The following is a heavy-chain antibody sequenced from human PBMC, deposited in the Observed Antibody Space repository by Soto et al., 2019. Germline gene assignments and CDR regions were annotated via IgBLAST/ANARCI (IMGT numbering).Heavy chain of an antibody. Sequence: QVQLQESGPGLVKPSGTLSLTCAVSGGSISSSNWWSWVRQPPGKGLEWIGEIYHSGSTNYNPSLKSRITISVDKSKNQFSLKLSSVTAADTAVYYCARRGYDILTGSTKVSWFDPWGQGTLATVSS. J-gene: IGHJ5*02. CDR2: IYHSGST. D-gene: IGHD3-9*01. V-gene: IGHV4-4*02. CDR3: ARRGYDILTGSTKVSWFDP. CDR1: GGSISSSNW.